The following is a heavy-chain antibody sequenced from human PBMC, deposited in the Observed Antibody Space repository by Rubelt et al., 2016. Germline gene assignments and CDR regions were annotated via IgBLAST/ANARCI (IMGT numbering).Heavy chain of an antibody. CDR3: ARLYINSYY. J-gene: IGHJ4*02. Sequence: QPPGKGLEWIGYIYYSGSTNYNPSLKSRVTISVDTSKNQFSLKLSSVTAADTAVYYCARLYINSYYWGQGTLVTVSS. CDR2: IYYSGST. D-gene: IGHD6-13*01. V-gene: IGHV4-59*08.